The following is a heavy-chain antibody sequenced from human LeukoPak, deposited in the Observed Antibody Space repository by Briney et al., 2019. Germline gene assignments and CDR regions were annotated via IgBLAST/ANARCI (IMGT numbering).Heavy chain of an antibody. Sequence: SETLSLTCAVSGGSISSSNWWSWVRQPPGKGLEWIGEIYHSGSTNYNPSLKSRVTISVDTSKNQFSLKLSSVTAADTAVYYCARSRYCSGGSCYRIRYFDYWGQGTLVTVSS. V-gene: IGHV4-4*02. CDR3: ARSRYCSGGSCYRIRYFDY. J-gene: IGHJ4*02. CDR2: IYHSGST. CDR1: GGSISSSNW. D-gene: IGHD2-15*01.